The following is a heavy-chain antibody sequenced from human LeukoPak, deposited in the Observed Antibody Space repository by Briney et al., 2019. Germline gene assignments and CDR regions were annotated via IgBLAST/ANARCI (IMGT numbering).Heavy chain of an antibody. CDR1: GFTFSSYA. D-gene: IGHD2-15*01. J-gene: IGHJ3*02. CDR2: ISGSRGGT. Sequence: GGSLRLSCAASGFTFSSYAMSWVRQAPGKGLEWVSGISGSRGGTHYADSVKDRFNISRDNSKNPLYLQMNSLRAEDTAVYYCAKETVVVVAATPDAFDIWGQGTMVTVSS. V-gene: IGHV3-23*01. CDR3: AKETVVVVAATPDAFDI.